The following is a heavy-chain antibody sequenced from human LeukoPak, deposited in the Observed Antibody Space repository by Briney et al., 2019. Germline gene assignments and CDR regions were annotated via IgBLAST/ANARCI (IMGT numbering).Heavy chain of an antibody. J-gene: IGHJ5*02. CDR2: ISYDGSNK. D-gene: IGHD3-3*01. CDR3: ANLYYDFWQKRVP. CDR1: GFTFSSYA. Sequence: GGSLRPSCAASGFTFSSYAMHWVRQAPGKGLEWVAVISYDGSNKYYADSVKGRFTISRDNSKNTLYLQMNSLRAEDTAVYYCANLYYDFWQKRVPWGQGTLVTVSS. V-gene: IGHV3-30-3*01.